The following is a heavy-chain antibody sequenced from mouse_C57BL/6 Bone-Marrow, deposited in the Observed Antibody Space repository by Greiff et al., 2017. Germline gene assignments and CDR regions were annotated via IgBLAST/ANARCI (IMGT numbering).Heavy chain of an antibody. CDR2: INSDGGST. Sequence: EVQVVESGGGLVQPGESLKLSCESNEYEFPSHDMSWVRKTPEKRLELVAAINSDGGSTYYPDTMERRFIISRDNTKKTLYLQMSSLRSEDTALYYCARHEDDYDGGTWFAYWGQGTLVTVSA. CDR1: EYEFPSHD. D-gene: IGHD2-4*01. V-gene: IGHV5-2*01. CDR3: ARHEDDYDGGTWFAY. J-gene: IGHJ3*01.